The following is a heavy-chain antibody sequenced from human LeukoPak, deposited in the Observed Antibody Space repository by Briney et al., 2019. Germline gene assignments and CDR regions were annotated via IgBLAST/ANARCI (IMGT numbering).Heavy chain of an antibody. CDR2: IYHSGST. Sequence: PSQTLSLTCTVSGGSISSGGYYWSWIRQPPGKGLEWIGYIYHSGSTYYNPSLRSRVTISVDRSKNQFSLKLSSVTAADTAVYYCARDNWERYQLLPVPRNYMDVWGKGTTVTVSS. CDR1: GGSISSGGYY. V-gene: IGHV4-30-2*01. J-gene: IGHJ6*03. D-gene: IGHD2-2*01. CDR3: ARDNWERYQLLPVPRNYMDV.